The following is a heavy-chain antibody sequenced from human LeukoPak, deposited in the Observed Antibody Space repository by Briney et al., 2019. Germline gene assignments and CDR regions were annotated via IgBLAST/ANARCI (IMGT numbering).Heavy chain of an antibody. CDR3: ARRYDSTLYYYYYMDV. CDR1: GGSISGYY. V-gene: IGHV4-59*08. CDR2: IYYTGST. J-gene: IGHJ6*03. D-gene: IGHD3-22*01. Sequence: SETLSLTCTVSGGSISGYYWSWIRQPPGKGLEWIGYIYYTGSTNYNPSLKSRVTISVDTSKNQFSLKLSSVTAVDTAVYYCARRYDSTLYYYYYMDVWGKGTTVTVSS.